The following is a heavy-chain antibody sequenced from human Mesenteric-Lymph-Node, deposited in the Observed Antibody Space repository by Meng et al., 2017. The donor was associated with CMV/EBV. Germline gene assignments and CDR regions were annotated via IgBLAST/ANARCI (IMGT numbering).Heavy chain of an antibody. V-gene: IGHV4-61*01. D-gene: IGHD6-19*01. CDR2: IYYAGNT. J-gene: IGHJ4*02. CDR1: GGSVSSGSYY. CDR3: ARDGLEGQWLAPGY. Sequence: SETLSFTCTVSGGSVSSGSYYWSWIRQPPGKGLEWIGYIYYAGNTGHNPSLKGRVTISVDTSKNQFSLNLRSVTAADTAVYYCARDGLEGQWLAPGYWGQGILVTVSS.